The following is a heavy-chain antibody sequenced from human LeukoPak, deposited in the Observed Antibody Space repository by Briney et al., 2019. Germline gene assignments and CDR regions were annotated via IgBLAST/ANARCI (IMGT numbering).Heavy chain of an antibody. CDR1: GFTFSSYA. Sequence: GGSLRLSCAASGFTFSSYAMHWVRQAPGKGLEWVAVISYDGSNKYYADSVKGRFTISRDNSKNTLYLQMNSLRAEDTAVYYCAIPWFGELLSFDYWGQGTLVTVSS. D-gene: IGHD3-10*01. CDR3: AIPWFGELLSFDY. V-gene: IGHV3-30*04. CDR2: ISYDGSNK. J-gene: IGHJ4*02.